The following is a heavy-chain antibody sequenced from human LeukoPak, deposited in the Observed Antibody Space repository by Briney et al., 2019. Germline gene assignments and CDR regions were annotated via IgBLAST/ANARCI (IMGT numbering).Heavy chain of an antibody. CDR2: IYYSGTT. CDR1: GGSVRSSSYY. V-gene: IGHV4-39*01. CDR3: ARHSQYSYGLLYFFDF. D-gene: IGHD5-18*01. Sequence: PSETLSLTCTVSGGSVRSSSYYWGWIRQPPGKGLEWIGRIYYSGTTYYNPPLKSRVTISVDTSKNQSSLKLRSVTAADTAVYYCARHSQYSYGLLYFFDFWGQGTLVTVSS. J-gene: IGHJ4*02.